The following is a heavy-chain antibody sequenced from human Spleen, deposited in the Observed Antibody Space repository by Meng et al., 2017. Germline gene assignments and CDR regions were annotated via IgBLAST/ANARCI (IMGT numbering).Heavy chain of an antibody. V-gene: IGHV4-31*03. Sequence: QLQLQESGPRLVKPSQTLSLTCSFVSGSISSGGNYCSWIRQLPGKGLEWIGYIQHNGSTNYNPSLKSRVSISADTSKNKFSLKLTSVTVADTAVYYCASGGGVVIVYWGQGTLVTVSS. CDR3: ASGGGVVIVY. CDR2: IQHNGST. J-gene: IGHJ4*02. CDR1: SGSISSGGNY. D-gene: IGHD3-3*01.